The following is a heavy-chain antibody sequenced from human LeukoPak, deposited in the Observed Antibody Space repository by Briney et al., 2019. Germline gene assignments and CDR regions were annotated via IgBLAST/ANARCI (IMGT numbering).Heavy chain of an antibody. CDR2: INHDGSSK. J-gene: IGHJ4*02. D-gene: IGHD1-20*01. CDR3: AKGITGNSFYFDY. Sequence: GGSLRLSCAASGLSFSSDGIHWVRQAPGKGLEWLANINHDGSSKYYADSVRGRFTVSRDNSKNTLYLEMSSLRAEDTAVYFCAKGITGNSFYFDYWGQGTLVTVSS. CDR1: GLSFSSDG. V-gene: IGHV3-30*02.